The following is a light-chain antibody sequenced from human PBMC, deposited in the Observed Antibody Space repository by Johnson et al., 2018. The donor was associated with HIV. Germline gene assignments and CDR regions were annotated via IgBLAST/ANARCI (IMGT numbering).Light chain of an antibody. Sequence: QSVLTQPPSVSAAPGQKVTISCSGSSSNIGNNYVSWYQQLPGTAPKLLIYDNNKRPSGIPDRFSGSKSGTSATLGITGLQTGAEADYYCETWECSLSGVFGAGTKVTVL. CDR2: DNN. J-gene: IGLJ1*01. CDR1: SSNIGNNY. V-gene: IGLV1-51*01. CDR3: ETWECSLSGV.